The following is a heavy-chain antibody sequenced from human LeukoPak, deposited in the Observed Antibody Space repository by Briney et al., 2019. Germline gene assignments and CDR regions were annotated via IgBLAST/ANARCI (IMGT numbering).Heavy chain of an antibody. V-gene: IGHV3-23*01. CDR2: IGDAGT. J-gene: IGHJ3*01. Sequence: SGGSLRLPCAASGFTFNDFAMTWVRQAPGKGLEWVSSIGDAGTYYADSVKGRFTISRDNSKNMLYLQLNSLRAGDTAMYYCAKNLGPFDVRGQGTMVTVSS. CDR1: GFTFNDFA. CDR3: AKNLGPFDV. D-gene: IGHD3-16*01.